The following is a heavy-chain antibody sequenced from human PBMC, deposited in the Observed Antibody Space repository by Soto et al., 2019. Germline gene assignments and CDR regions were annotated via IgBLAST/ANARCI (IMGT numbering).Heavy chain of an antibody. CDR2: IKTNTEGGTT. CDR1: GLTISNAW. D-gene: IGHD2-15*01. J-gene: IGHJ6*02. CDR3: TTGSVAGV. V-gene: IGHV3-15*07. Sequence: EVQLVESGGGFIYPGGSLRLSCAASGLTISNAWMNWVRQAAGKGLEWVGRIKTNTEGGTTDYAAAVKGRFTVSRDDSKNTLYLQMNSLKTEVTAVYYCTTGSVAGVWGQGTTVTVSS.